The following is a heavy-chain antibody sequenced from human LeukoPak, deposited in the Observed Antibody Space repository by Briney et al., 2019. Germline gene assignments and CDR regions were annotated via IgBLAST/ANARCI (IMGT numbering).Heavy chain of an antibody. CDR1: GFIFSSYA. CDR3: AKDKSIAAAGSYFDY. Sequence: PGGSLRLSCAASGFIFSSYAMSWVRQAPGKGLEWVSAISGSGGSTYYADSVKGRFTISRDNSKNTLYLQMNSLRAEDTAVYYCAKDKSIAAAGSYFDYWGQGTLVTVSA. V-gene: IGHV3-23*01. J-gene: IGHJ4*02. CDR2: ISGSGGST. D-gene: IGHD6-13*01.